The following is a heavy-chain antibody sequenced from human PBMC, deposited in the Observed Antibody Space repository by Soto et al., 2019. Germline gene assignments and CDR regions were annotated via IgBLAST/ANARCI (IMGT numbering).Heavy chain of an antibody. D-gene: IGHD1-20*01. Sequence: GESLKISCKGSGYNFAASRISWVRRVPGKGLEWMGRIEPSASSTNYSPSFQGHVTISADKSISTAYLQWSSLQASDTAMYFCARHTEDYNRYFVYWCQGTQVTVSS. CDR3: ARHTEDYNRYFVY. CDR2: IEPSASST. V-gene: IGHV5-10-1*01. J-gene: IGHJ4*02. CDR1: GYNFAASR.